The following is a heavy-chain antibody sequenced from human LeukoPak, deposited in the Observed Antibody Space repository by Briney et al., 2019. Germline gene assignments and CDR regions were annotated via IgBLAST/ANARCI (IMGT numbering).Heavy chain of an antibody. CDR3: ATDKETQLALDY. Sequence: ASVTVSCKVSGYTLTELSMHWVRQAPGKGLEWMGGFDPEDGETTYAQKFQGRVTMTEDTSTDIAYMELSSLRSEDTAVYYCATDKETQLALDYWGQGTLVTVSS. CDR2: FDPEDGET. V-gene: IGHV1-24*01. D-gene: IGHD3-3*02. J-gene: IGHJ4*02. CDR1: GYTLTELS.